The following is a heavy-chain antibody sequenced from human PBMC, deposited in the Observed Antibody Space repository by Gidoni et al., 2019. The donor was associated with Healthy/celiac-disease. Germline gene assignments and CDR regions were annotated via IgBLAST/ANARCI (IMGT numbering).Heavy chain of an antibody. CDR3: ARDLSPYSGSDDAFDI. D-gene: IGHD1-26*01. V-gene: IGHV1-46*01. Sequence: QVQLVQSGAAVKKPGASVKVSCKASGYTFTSYYMHWVRQAPGQGLEWMGIINPSGGSTSYAQKFQGRVTMTRDTSTSTVYMELSSLRSEDTAVYYCARDLSPYSGSDDAFDIWGQGTMVTVSS. CDR1: GYTFTSYY. J-gene: IGHJ3*02. CDR2: INPSGGST.